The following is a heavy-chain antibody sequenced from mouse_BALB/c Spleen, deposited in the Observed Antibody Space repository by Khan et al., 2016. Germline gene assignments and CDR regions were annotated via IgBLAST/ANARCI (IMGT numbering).Heavy chain of an antibody. CDR3: ASNWEGWYFDV. CDR2: ISYDGSN. J-gene: IGHJ1*01. CDR1: GYSITSDYY. D-gene: IGHD4-1*01. V-gene: IGHV3-6*02. Sequence: EVQLQESGPGLVKPSQSLSLTCSVTGYSITSDYYWNWIRQFPGNKLEWMGYISYDGSNNYNPSLKNRISITRDTSKNQFFLKLNSVTTEDTATYDCASNWEGWYFDVWGAGTTVTVSS.